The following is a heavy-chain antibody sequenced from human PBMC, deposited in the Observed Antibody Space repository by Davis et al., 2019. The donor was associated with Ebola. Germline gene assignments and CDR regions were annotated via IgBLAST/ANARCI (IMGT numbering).Heavy chain of an antibody. D-gene: IGHD2-2*01. J-gene: IGHJ6*02. Sequence: PSETLSLTCAVSGGSISSGGYSWSWIRQPPGEGLEWIGYIYHSGSTYYNPSLKSRVTISVDRSKNQFSLKLSSVTAADTAVYYCASSVVPAAIGYYYYGMDVWGQGTTVTVSS. V-gene: IGHV4-30-2*01. CDR1: GGSISSGGYS. CDR3: ASSVVPAAIGYYYYGMDV. CDR2: IYHSGST.